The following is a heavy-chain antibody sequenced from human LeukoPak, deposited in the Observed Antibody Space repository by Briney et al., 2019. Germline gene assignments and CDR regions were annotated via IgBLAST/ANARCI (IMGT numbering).Heavy chain of an antibody. D-gene: IGHD6-6*01. J-gene: IGHJ4*02. CDR2: INHSGST. V-gene: IGHV4-34*01. CDR3: ARGPSSIAARPSLGFDY. CDR1: GGSFSGSY. Sequence: SETLSLTCAVYGGSFSGSYWSWIRQPPGKGLEWIGEINHSGSTNYNPSLKSRVTISVDTSKNQFSLKLSSVTAADTAVYYCARGPSSIAARPSLGFDYWGQGTLVTVSS.